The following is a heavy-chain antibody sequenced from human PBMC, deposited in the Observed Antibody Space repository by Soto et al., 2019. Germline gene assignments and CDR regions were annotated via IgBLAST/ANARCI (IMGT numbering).Heavy chain of an antibody. CDR2: ISYDGNKK. D-gene: IGHD1-1*01. CDR3: AKDEVLVDVVHRVYYGMDV. V-gene: IGHV3-30*18. Sequence: QVQLVESGGGVVQPGRSLRLSCAASGFTFSSYGMHWVRQAPGKGLEWVAVISYDGNKKYYADSVKGRFTISRDNSNNTLYLQMNSLRTANTAVYYCAKDEVLVDVVHRVYYGMDVWGQGTTVTVAS. J-gene: IGHJ6*02. CDR1: GFTFSSYG.